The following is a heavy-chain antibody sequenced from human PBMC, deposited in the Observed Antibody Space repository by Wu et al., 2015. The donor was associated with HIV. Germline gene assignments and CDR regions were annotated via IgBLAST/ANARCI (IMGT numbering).Heavy chain of an antibody. J-gene: IGHJ4*02. D-gene: IGHD6-13*01. CDR3: ARPPPSGYTSSWYVADY. V-gene: IGHV1-2*02. CDR2: INPNSGAT. CDR1: GYTFTGHY. Sequence: QVHLVQSGAEVKKPGASVRVSCKASGYTFTGHYLHWVRQAPGQGPEWMGWINPNSGATNYAQKFQGRVTMTRDTSITTSYMELGRLTSDDTAVYYCARPPPSGYTSSWYVADYWGQGTLVTVSS.